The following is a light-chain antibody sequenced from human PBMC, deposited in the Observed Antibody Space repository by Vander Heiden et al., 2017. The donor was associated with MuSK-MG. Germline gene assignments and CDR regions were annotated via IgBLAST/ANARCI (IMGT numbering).Light chain of an antibody. CDR3: AEWDDSLNVHVV. CDR1: STNIGSNT. CDR2: CNN. Sequence: QCVLTQPPSAAWHPGRPVLTSCSGSSTNIGSNTVDWYQQLPGTAPKHLIYCNNQRPSGGPDRFSGSKSGTSASLAISGLQSEDEADYYCAEWDDSLNVHVVFGGGTKLTVL. V-gene: IGLV1-44*01. J-gene: IGLJ2*01.